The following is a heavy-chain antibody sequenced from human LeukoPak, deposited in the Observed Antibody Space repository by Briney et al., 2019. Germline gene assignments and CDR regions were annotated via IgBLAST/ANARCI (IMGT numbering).Heavy chain of an antibody. CDR1: GGSTSSAGYY. V-gene: IGHV4-31*03. Sequence: SQTLSLTCSVSGGSTSSAGYYWSWIRQHPGKGLEWIGYIYYSGNTYYNLSLKSRLTISVDTSKTQFSLKLNSVTAADTAVYYCARSISYGSAFDIWGQGTMVTVSS. CDR2: IYYSGNT. CDR3: ARSISYGSAFDI. J-gene: IGHJ3*02. D-gene: IGHD5-18*01.